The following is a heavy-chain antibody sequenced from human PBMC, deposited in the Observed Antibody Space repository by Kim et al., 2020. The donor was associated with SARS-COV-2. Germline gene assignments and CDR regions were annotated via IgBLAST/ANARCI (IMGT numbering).Heavy chain of an antibody. D-gene: IGHD3-22*01. CDR1: GFTFSSYA. J-gene: IGHJ4*02. CDR3: VPKRWYYYDSRPD. Sequence: GRSLRLSCSASGFTFSSYAMHWVRQAPGKGLEYVSAISSNGGSTYYADSVKGRFTISRDNSKNTLYLQMSSLRAEDTAVYYCVPKRWYYYDSRPDWGQGTLVTVSS. CDR2: ISSNGGST. V-gene: IGHV3-64D*06.